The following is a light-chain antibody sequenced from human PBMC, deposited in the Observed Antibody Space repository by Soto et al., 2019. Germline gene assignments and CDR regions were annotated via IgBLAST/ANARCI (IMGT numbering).Light chain of an antibody. V-gene: IGLV2-14*03. Sequence: QSVLTQPASVSVSPGQSITISCTGISSDLGYKFVSWYQQYPGKAPKLIIYDVNNRPSWASDRFSGSKSGNTASLTISGLQAEDEADYYCSSYVVTGTYVFGTGTKVTVL. J-gene: IGLJ1*01. CDR3: SSYVVTGTYV. CDR1: SSDLGYKF. CDR2: DVN.